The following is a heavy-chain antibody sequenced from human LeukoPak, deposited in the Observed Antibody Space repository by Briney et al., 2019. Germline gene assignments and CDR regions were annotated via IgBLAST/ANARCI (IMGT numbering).Heavy chain of an antibody. Sequence: GGSLRLSCAASGFTVSGNYMSWVRQAPGKGLEWVSSISSSSSYIYYADSVKGRFTISRDNAKNSLYLQMNSLRAEDTAVYYCAREYSGYDPNFDYWGQGTLVTVSS. J-gene: IGHJ4*02. CDR1: GFTVSGNY. D-gene: IGHD5-12*01. CDR2: ISSSSSYI. CDR3: AREYSGYDPNFDY. V-gene: IGHV3-21*01.